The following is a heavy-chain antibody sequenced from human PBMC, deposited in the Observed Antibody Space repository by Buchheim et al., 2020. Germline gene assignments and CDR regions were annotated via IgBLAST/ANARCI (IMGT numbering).Heavy chain of an antibody. D-gene: IGHD2-21*02. J-gene: IGHJ4*02. V-gene: IGHV3-11*01. Sequence: QVRLVQSGGGLVKPGGSLRLSCAVSGFTFTDHYMAWIRQAPGKGLECVAYISSTGTTVYYADSVKGRFTISRDRAENSLNLQMNALTAEDTAVYYCARESDPYCGGDCYYYDFWGQGTL. CDR1: GFTFTDHY. CDR2: ISSTGTTV. CDR3: ARESDPYCGGDCYYYDF.